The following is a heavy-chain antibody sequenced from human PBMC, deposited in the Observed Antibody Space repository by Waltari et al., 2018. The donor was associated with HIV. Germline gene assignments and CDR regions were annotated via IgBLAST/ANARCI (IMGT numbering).Heavy chain of an antibody. CDR1: GFTFSSYG. Sequence: QVQLVESGGGVVQPGRSLRLSCAASGFTFSSYGMHWVRQAPGKGLEWVAVIWYDGSNKYYADSVKGRFTISRDNSKNTLYLQMNSLRAEDTAVYYCARGYCSGGSCHRPDAVDIWGQGTMVTVSS. CDR2: IWYDGSNK. D-gene: IGHD2-15*01. CDR3: ARGYCSGGSCHRPDAVDI. J-gene: IGHJ3*02. V-gene: IGHV3-33*01.